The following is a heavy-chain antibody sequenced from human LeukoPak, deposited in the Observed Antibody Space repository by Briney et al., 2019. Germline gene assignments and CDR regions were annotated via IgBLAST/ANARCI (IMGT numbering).Heavy chain of an antibody. D-gene: IGHD3-10*01. V-gene: IGHV4-31*03. J-gene: IGHJ5*01. Sequence: PSETLSLTCTVSGGSISSAGYYWAWIRQHPGKGLEWIGYIYYSGRTYYSPSLKSRVTISVDTSKNQFSLQLTSVTAADTAVYYCARDAGYGEPSWHWFDSWGQGTLVTVSS. CDR2: IYYSGRT. CDR3: ARDAGYGEPSWHWFDS. CDR1: GGSISSAGYY.